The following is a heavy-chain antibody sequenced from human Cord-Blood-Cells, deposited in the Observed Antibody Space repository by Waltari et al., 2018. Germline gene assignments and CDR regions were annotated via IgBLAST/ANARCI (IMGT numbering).Heavy chain of an antibody. D-gene: IGHD3-10*01. Sequence: EVQLVESGGGLVQPGGSLRLSCAASGFTCSSYWMHWVRQAPGKGLVWVSRINSDGSSTSYADSVKGRFTISRDNAKNTLYLQMNSLRAEDTAVYYCARGGVRKGVIDYWGQGTLVTVSS. J-gene: IGHJ4*02. V-gene: IGHV3-74*01. CDR3: ARGGVRKGVIDY. CDR2: INSDGSST. CDR1: GFTCSSYW.